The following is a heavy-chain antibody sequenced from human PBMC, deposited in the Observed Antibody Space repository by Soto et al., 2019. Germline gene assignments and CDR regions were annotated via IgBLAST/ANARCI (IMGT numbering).Heavy chain of an antibody. CDR3: ARPASSSWYYSWFDP. CDR2: ISSSSSYT. D-gene: IGHD6-13*01. V-gene: IGHV3-11*06. CDR1: GFTFSDYY. Sequence: GGSLRLSCAASGFTFSDYYMSWIRQAPGKGLEWVSYISSSSSYTNYADSVKGRFTISRDNAKNSLYLQMNSLRAEDTAVYYCARPASSSWYYSWFDPWGQGTLVTVSS. J-gene: IGHJ5*02.